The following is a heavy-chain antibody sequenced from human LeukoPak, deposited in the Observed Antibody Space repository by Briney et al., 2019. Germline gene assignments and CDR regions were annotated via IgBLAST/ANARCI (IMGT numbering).Heavy chain of an antibody. CDR1: GFTVSSNY. V-gene: IGHV3-66*01. D-gene: IGHD2-2*01. CDR3: AKDLYIVVVPAGFDP. CDR2: IYSGGST. Sequence: PGGSLRLSCAASGFTVSSNYMSWVRQAPGKGLEWVSVIYSGGSTYYADSVKGRFTISRDNSKNTLYLQMNSLRAEDTAVYYCAKDLYIVVVPAGFDPWGQGTLVTVSS. J-gene: IGHJ5*02.